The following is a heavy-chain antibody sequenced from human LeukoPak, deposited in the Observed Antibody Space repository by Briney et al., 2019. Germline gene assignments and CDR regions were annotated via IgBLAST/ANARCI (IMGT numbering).Heavy chain of an antibody. CDR1: DDSMSNYY. J-gene: IGHJ4*02. D-gene: IGHD1-26*01. CDR2: IYYTWST. CDR3: ARELGSSSGSPFDY. V-gene: IGHV4-59*01. Sequence: SETLSLTCTVYDDSMSNYYWSWIPQPPGKGLEYIGYIYYTWSTKDNPSLKSRVTISIDTYNNQFSLKLRSVTAADTAVYYCARELGSSSGSPFDYWGKGTLVTVSS.